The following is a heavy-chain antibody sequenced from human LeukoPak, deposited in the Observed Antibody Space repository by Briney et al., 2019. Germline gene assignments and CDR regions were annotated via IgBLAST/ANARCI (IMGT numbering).Heavy chain of an antibody. J-gene: IGHJ3*02. CDR1: GFTFSDHY. Sequence: PGGSLRLSCAASGFTFSDHYMDWVRQAPGEGLEWVARIRKKSNGYNTQYAASVKGRFIISREDSRNSLYLQMNSLKTEDTAVYYCARFEVVVPACMDIWGQGTMVTVSS. CDR3: ARFEVVVPACMDI. CDR2: IRKKSNGYNT. D-gene: IGHD2-2*01. V-gene: IGHV3-72*01.